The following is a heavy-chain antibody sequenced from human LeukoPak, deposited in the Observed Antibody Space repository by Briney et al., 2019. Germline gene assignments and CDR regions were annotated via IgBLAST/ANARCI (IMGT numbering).Heavy chain of an antibody. CDR2: INPSGGST. CDR3: ARAPRVWFGDNYYYYMDV. V-gene: IGHV1-46*01. D-gene: IGHD3-10*01. Sequence: ASVKVSCKASGYTFTSYYMHWVRQAPGQGLEWMGIINPSGGSTSYAQKFQGRVTITADESTSTAYMELSSLRSEDTAVYYCARAPRVWFGDNYYYYMDVWGKGTTVTISS. J-gene: IGHJ6*03. CDR1: GYTFTSYY.